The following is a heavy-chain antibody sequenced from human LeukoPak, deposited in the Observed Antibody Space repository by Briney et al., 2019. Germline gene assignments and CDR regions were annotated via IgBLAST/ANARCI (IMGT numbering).Heavy chain of an antibody. Sequence: PSETLSLTCTVSGGSISSGGYYWSWIRQHPGKGLEWIGYIYYSGSTYYNPSLKSRVTISVGTSKNQFSLKLSSVTAADTAVYYCARGYDLFVNWFDPWGQGTLVTVSS. CDR1: GGSISSGGYY. J-gene: IGHJ5*02. CDR3: ARGYDLFVNWFDP. V-gene: IGHV4-31*03. CDR2: IYYSGST. D-gene: IGHD3-9*01.